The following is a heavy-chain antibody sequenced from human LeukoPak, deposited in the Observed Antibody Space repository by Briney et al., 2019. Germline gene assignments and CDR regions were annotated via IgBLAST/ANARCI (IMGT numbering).Heavy chain of an antibody. CDR1: GGTFSSYA. Sequence: SVKVSCKASGGTFSSYAISLVRQAPGQGLEWMGGIIPIFGTANYAQKFQGRVTITRDTSTSTVYMELSSLRSEDTAVYYCARGNPYYDFWSGYSTGVYYYYGMDVWGQGTTVTVSS. CDR3: ARGNPYYDFWSGYSTGVYYYYGMDV. J-gene: IGHJ6*02. CDR2: IIPIFGTA. D-gene: IGHD3-3*01. V-gene: IGHV1-69*05.